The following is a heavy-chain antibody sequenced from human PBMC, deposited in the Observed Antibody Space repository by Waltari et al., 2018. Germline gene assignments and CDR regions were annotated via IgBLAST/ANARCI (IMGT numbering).Heavy chain of an antibody. CDR3: ARITPPPGGWGKLGYGMDV. Sequence: EVQLVESGGGLVQPGGSLRLSCAASGFTFNSYSMNWVRQAPGKGREWVSAINSDSNDKYYADSVKGRFTISRDNAKNSLYLQMNSLRVEDTALYYCARITPPPGGWGKLGYGMDVWGQGTTVTVSS. D-gene: IGHD6-19*01. J-gene: IGHJ6*02. V-gene: IGHV3-21*01. CDR1: GFTFNSYS. CDR2: INSDSNDK.